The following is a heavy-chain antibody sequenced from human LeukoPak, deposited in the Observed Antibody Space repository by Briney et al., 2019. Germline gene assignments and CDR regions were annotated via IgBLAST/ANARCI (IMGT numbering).Heavy chain of an antibody. CDR1: GGSFSGYY. CDR3: AGGVRWFGELLHFDY. J-gene: IGHJ4*02. V-gene: IGHV4-34*01. D-gene: IGHD3-10*01. CDR2: INHSGST. Sequence: SETLSLTCAVYGGSFSGYYWSWIRQPPGKGLEWIGEINHSGSTNYNPSLKSRVTISVDTSKNQFSLKLSSVTAADTAVYYCAGGVRWFGELLHFDYWGQGTLVTVSS.